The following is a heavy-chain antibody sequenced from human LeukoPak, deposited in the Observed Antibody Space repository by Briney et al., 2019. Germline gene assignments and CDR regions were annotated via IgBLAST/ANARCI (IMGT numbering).Heavy chain of an antibody. J-gene: IGHJ6*02. CDR2: IWYDGSNK. CDR1: GFTFSSYG. CDR3: AREEYYYDSSGYYPVIHPASLYYYYGMDV. D-gene: IGHD3-22*01. V-gene: IGHV3-33*01. Sequence: PGGSLRLSCAASGFTFSSYGMHWVRQAPGKGLEWVAVIWYDGSNKYYADSVKGRFTISRDNSKNTLYLQMNSLRAEDTAVYYCAREEYYYDSSGYYPVIHPASLYYYYGMDVWGQGTTVTVSS.